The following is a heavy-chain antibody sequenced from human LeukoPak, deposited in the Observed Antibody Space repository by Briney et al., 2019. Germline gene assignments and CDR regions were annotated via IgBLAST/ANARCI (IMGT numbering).Heavy chain of an antibody. D-gene: IGHD2-2*01. Sequence: PGRSLRLSCAASGFTFSSCGMHWVRQAPGKGLEWVAVIWYDGSNKYYADSVKGRFTISRDNSKNTLYLQMNSLRAEDTAVYYCARDSVGAPLGWFDPWGQGTLVTVSS. J-gene: IGHJ5*02. V-gene: IGHV3-33*01. CDR2: IWYDGSNK. CDR1: GFTFSSCG. CDR3: ARDSVGAPLGWFDP.